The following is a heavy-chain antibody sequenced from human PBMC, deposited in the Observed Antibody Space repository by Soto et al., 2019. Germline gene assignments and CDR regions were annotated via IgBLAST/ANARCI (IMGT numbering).Heavy chain of an antibody. V-gene: IGHV4-31*03. D-gene: IGHD3-22*01. CDR1: GGSLSSGCYY. CDR3: ARYYYDSSEYYFDY. J-gene: IGHJ4*02. Sequence: TLSLPCTVSGGSLSSGCYYWSWIRQHPGKGLEWIGYIYYSGSTYYNPSLKSRVTISVDTSKNQFSLKLSSLTSADTAVYYCARYYYDSSEYYFDYWGQGTLGTVS. CDR2: IYYSGST.